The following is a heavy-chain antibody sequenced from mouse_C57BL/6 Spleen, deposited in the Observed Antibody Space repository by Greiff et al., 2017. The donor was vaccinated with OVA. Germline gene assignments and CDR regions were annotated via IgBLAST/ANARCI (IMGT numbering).Heavy chain of an antibody. D-gene: IGHD1-1*01. CDR2: IYPGDGDT. CDR1: GYAFSSSW. J-gene: IGHJ1*03. CDR3: ARSSSPGWYFDV. Sequence: QVQLQQSGPELVKPGASVKISCKASGYAFSSSWMNWVKQRPGKGLEWIGRIYPGDGDTNYNGKFKGKATLTADKSSSTAYMQLSSLTSEDSAVYFCARSSSPGWYFDVWGHRDHGHRLL. V-gene: IGHV1-82*01.